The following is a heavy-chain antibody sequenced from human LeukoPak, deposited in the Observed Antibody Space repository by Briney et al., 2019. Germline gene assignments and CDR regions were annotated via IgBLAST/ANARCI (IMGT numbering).Heavy chain of an antibody. D-gene: IGHD3-10*01. Sequence: GGSLRLSCAASGFTFSSYAMSWVRQAPGKGLEWVSAISGSGGSTYYADSVEGRFTISRDNSKNTLYLQMNSLRAEDTAVYYCAKDGSGSYYSNDWGQGTLVTVSS. CDR2: ISGSGGST. V-gene: IGHV3-23*01. CDR3: AKDGSGSYYSND. J-gene: IGHJ4*02. CDR1: GFTFSSYA.